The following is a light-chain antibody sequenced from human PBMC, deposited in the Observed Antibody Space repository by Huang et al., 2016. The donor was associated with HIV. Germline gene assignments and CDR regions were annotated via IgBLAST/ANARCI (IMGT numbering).Light chain of an antibody. V-gene: IGKV3-15*01. CDR1: QSVSNY. Sequence: EIVLTQSPATLSVSPGERATLSCRASQSVSNYLAWYQQRHGQAPWLLIYGASTRATGVPSRFSGSGSGTEFTLTISGLQSEDFAVYYCQQYSGGYSFGQGTKVDIK. J-gene: IGKJ2*03. CDR2: GAS. CDR3: QQYSGGYS.